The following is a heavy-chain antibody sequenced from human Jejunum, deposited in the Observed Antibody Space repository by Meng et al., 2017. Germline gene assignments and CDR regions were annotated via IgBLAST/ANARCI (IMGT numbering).Heavy chain of an antibody. J-gene: IGHJ4*02. CDR1: GFTFRSYS. D-gene: IGHD2-15*01. CDR3: GRDLYCSGGNCYYYYFEY. V-gene: IGHV3-21*01. CDR2: ISSTSDYI. Sequence: GESLKISCAASGFTFRSYSMNWVRHAPGKGLEWVSSISSTSDYIYYADLVKGRFTISRDNAKNSLYLHMNSLRAEDTAVYYCGRDLYCSGGNCYYYYFEYWGQGTLVTVSS.